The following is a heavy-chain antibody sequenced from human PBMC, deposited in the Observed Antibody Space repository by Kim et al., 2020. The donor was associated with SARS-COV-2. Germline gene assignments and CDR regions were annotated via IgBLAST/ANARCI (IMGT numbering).Heavy chain of an antibody. CDR2: INHSGST. CDR3: ARTKVTIFGVFSPYYYGMDV. CDR1: GGSFSGYY. V-gene: IGHV4-34*01. D-gene: IGHD3-3*01. Sequence: SETLSLTCAVYGGSFSGYYWSWIRQPPGKGLEWIGEINHSGSTNYNPSLKSRVTIAVDTSKNQFSLKLSSVTAADTAVYYCARTKVTIFGVFSPYYYGMDVWGQGTPVTVSS. J-gene: IGHJ6*02.